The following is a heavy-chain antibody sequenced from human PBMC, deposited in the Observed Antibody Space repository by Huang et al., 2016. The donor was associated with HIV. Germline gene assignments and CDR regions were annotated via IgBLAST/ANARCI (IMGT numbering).Heavy chain of an antibody. J-gene: IGHJ4*02. Sequence: QVTLKESGPVLVKPTETLTLTCTVSGFSVRNARMGVSWIRQPPGKALEWLAHIFSSGEKSYSTSLKSRLTISKGTSKSQVVLTMTNMDPVDTATYFCARRNFNHDYFFDYWGQGTLVTVSS. D-gene: IGHD1-1*01. V-gene: IGHV2-26*01. CDR2: IFSSGEK. CDR3: ARRNFNHDYFFDY. CDR1: GFSVRNARMG.